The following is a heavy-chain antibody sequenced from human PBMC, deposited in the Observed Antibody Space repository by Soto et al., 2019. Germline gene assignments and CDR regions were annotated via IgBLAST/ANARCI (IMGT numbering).Heavy chain of an antibody. CDR2: INPSGGST. V-gene: IGHV1-46*03. J-gene: IGHJ6*03. CDR1: GYTFTSYY. D-gene: IGHD4-17*01. CDR3: ARDGDYAARYYCYMDG. Sequence: ASVKVSCKASGYTFTSYYMHWVRQAPGQGLEWMGIINPSGGSTSYAQKFQGRVTMTRDTSMSTVYMELSSLRSEDTAVYYCARDGDYAARYYCYMDGWGKGTKVTVSS.